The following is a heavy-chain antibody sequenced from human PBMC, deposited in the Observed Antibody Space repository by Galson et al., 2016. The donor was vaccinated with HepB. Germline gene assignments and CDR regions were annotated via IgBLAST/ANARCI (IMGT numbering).Heavy chain of an antibody. V-gene: IGHV4-39*01. Sequence: SETLSLTCTVSGGPITNNYYWAWIRQSPGKGLEWIGSLHHGGTTYYNPSLMSRFTTSVDTSKNQFSLNLNSVTAADTAVYHCARHALLGAKDFHNWGQGTLVTVS. D-gene: IGHD1-26*01. CDR1: GGPITNNYY. CDR2: LHHGGTT. CDR3: ARHALLGAKDFHN. J-gene: IGHJ4*02.